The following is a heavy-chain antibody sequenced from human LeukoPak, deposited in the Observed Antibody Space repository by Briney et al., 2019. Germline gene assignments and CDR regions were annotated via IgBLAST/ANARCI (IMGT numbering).Heavy chain of an antibody. CDR3: ARGPRITLVRGGQWYYYMDV. CDR1: GYTFTSYY. V-gene: IGHV1-46*01. J-gene: IGHJ6*03. Sequence: ASVKVSCKASGYTFTSYYMHWVRQAPGQGLEWMGLINPTGGSTGYAQKFQGRVTMTRDMSTSTVYMELSSLRSEDTAVYYCARGPRITLVRGGQWYYYMDVWGKGTTVTISS. D-gene: IGHD3-10*01. CDR2: INPTGGST.